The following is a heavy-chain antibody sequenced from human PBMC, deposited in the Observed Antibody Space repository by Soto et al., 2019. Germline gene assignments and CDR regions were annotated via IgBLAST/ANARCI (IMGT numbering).Heavy chain of an antibody. J-gene: IGHJ6*02. CDR3: ARGHSTDCSNGVCSFFYNHEMDV. V-gene: IGHV1-2*04. Sequence: QVQLVQSGAEVKKPGASVRVSCKASGYSFTDYHIHWVRQAPGQGLEWLGRINPKSGGTSTAQKFQGWVTMTRDRSISTVYMELTRLRSYDTAVYFCARGHSTDCSNGVCSFFYNHEMDVWGLGTTVTVSS. D-gene: IGHD2-8*01. CDR2: INPKSGGT. CDR1: GYSFTDYH.